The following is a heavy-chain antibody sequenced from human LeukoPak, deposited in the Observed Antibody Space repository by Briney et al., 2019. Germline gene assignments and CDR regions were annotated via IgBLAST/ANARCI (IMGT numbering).Heavy chain of an antibody. J-gene: IGHJ5*02. Sequence: GGSLRLSCAASGFTVSSNYMSWVRQAPGKGLEWVSVIYSGGSTYYADSVKGRFTISRDNSKNTLYLQMNSLRAEDTAVYYCARLIAVAGMGNWFDPWGQGTLVTVSS. CDR3: ARLIAVAGMGNWFDP. CDR1: GFTVSSNY. V-gene: IGHV3-53*01. CDR2: IYSGGST. D-gene: IGHD6-19*01.